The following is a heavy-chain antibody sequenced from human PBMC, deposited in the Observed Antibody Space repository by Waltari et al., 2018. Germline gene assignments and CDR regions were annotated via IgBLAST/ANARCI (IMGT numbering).Heavy chain of an antibody. CDR3: ARHINYARDY. V-gene: IGHV3-7*01. Sequence: EVQLVESGGGLVQPGGSLGRSCAASGFSFSNAGRGWVRQAPGKGPEWVASIKHDGIEKTYVDSVKGRFTISRDNDENSLYLQMNSLRTEDTGVYYCARHINYARDYWGHGTLVTVSS. CDR1: GFSFSNAG. J-gene: IGHJ4*01. D-gene: IGHD1-7*01. CDR2: IKHDGIEK.